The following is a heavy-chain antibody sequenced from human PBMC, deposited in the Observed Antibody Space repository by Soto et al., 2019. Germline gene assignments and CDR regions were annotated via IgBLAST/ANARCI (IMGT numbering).Heavy chain of an antibody. D-gene: IGHD3-3*01. Sequence: QVHLVQSGTEVKKPGSSVKVSCKTSGDTFSNQAISWVRQAPGQGLEWMGGIIPPFDSASYAQRSHDRVTSTADKFTNTVYMELRSLTSEDTAVYYCAASTFQSGVSGYLHLDHWGQGTLVTVSS. CDR3: AASTFQSGVSGYLHLDH. V-gene: IGHV1-69*06. CDR2: IIPPFDSA. CDR1: GDTFSNQA. J-gene: IGHJ4*02.